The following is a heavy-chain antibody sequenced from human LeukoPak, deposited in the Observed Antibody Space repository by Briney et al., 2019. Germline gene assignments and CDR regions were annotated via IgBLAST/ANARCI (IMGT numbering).Heavy chain of an antibody. D-gene: IGHD4-17*01. CDR2: ISGSGGST. CDR1: GFTFSSYA. CDR3: AKGSMRDYGDYSPRCHFDY. V-gene: IGHV3-23*01. J-gene: IGHJ4*02. Sequence: GGSLRLSCAASGFTFSSYAMSWVRQAPGKGLEWVSAISGSGGSTYYADSVKGRFTISRDNSKNTLYLQMNSLRAEDTAVYYCAKGSMRDYGDYSPRCHFDYWGQGTLVTVSS.